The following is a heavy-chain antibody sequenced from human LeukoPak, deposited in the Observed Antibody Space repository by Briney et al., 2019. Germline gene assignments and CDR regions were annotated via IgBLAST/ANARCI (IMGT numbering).Heavy chain of an antibody. D-gene: IGHD6-13*01. V-gene: IGHV1-69*04. CDR2: IIPILGIA. Sequence: ASVKVSCKASGGTFSSYAISWVRQAAGQGLEWMGRIIPILGIANYAQKFQGRVTITADKSTSTAYMELSSLRSEDTAVYYCARDRSVAAAGSSRAYYYYGMDVWGQGTTVTVSS. J-gene: IGHJ6*02. CDR1: GGTFSSYA. CDR3: ARDRSVAAAGSSRAYYYYGMDV.